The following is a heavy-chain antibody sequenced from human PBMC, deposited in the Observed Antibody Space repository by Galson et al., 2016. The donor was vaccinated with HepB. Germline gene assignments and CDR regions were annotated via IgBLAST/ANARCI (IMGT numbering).Heavy chain of an antibody. D-gene: IGHD5-18*01. J-gene: IGHJ4*02. CDR2: ISAEGGNQ. CDR3: AKDGGYTYALGY. V-gene: IGHV3-30-3*01. Sequence: SLRLSCAASGFTFSTPAVHSVRQAPGTGLEWVAVISAEGGNQFYADSVTGRLTISKDNSKDTLYLQMNSLRAEDKAVYYCAKDGGYTYALGYWGRGTLVTVSS. CDR1: GFTFSTPA.